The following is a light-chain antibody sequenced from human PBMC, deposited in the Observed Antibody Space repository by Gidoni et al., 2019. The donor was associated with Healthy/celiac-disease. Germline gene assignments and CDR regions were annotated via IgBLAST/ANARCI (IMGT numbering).Light chain of an antibody. CDR2: AAS. Sequence: DIQMTQSPSSLSASVGDRVTITCRASQRISSYLNWYQQKPGNDPKLLIYAASSLQSGVPSRFSGSGSGTDFTLTISSLQPDDFATYYCQQSYSTPLFGPGTKVDIK. J-gene: IGKJ3*01. CDR3: QQSYSTPL. V-gene: IGKV1-39*01. CDR1: QRISSY.